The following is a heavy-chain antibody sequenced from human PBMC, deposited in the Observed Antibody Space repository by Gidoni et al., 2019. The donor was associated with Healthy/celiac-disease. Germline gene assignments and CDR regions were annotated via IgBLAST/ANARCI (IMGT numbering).Heavy chain of an antibody. V-gene: IGHV3-30*18. CDR3: AKGASYYDSSGYYPPLDY. J-gene: IGHJ4*01. CDR2: ISYDGSNK. Sequence: QVQLVESGGGVVQPGRSLRLSCAAYGFTFSSYGMHWVRQAPGKGLEWVAVISYDGSNKYYADSVKGRFTISRDNSKNTLYLQMNSLRAEDTAVYYCAKGASYYDSSGYYPPLDYWGQGTLVTVSS. CDR1: GFTFSSYG. D-gene: IGHD3-22*01.